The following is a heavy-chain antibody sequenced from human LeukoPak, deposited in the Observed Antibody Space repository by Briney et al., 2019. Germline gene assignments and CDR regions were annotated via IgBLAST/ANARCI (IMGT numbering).Heavy chain of an antibody. V-gene: IGHV4-34*01. D-gene: IGHD3-3*01. CDR2: IEHSGST. CDR3: ARRRIMTFGVVASNWFDP. CDR1: GGSFSGYH. Sequence: SETLSLTCVVYGGSFSGYHWNWIRQPPGKGLEWIGEIEHSGSTNYNPSLRSRVTISVDTSKNQFSLEMSSVTAADTAVYFCARRRIMTFGVVASNWFDPWGQGTLVTVSS. J-gene: IGHJ5*02.